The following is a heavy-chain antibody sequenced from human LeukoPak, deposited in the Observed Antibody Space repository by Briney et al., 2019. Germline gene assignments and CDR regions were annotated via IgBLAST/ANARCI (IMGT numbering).Heavy chain of an antibody. CDR3: ARGIPWYDY. CDR1: GGSISSYY. J-gene: IGHJ4*02. V-gene: IGHV4-59*01. D-gene: IGHD6-13*01. Sequence: SETLSLTCTVSGGSISSYYWSWIRQPPGKGLEWIGYIYYSGSTNHNPSLKSRVTISVDTSKNQFSLKLSSVTAADTAVYYCARGIPWYDYWGQGTLVTVSS. CDR2: IYYSGST.